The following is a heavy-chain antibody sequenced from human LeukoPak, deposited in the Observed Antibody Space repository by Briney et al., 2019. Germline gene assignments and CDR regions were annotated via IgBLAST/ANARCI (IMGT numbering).Heavy chain of an antibody. CDR2: ITYNSGTI. J-gene: IGHJ4*02. V-gene: IGHV3-48*02. CDR3: ARDSGYSYADDY. CDR1: GFTFRSYA. D-gene: IGHD5-18*01. Sequence: GSLRLSCAASGFTFRSYAMQWVRQAPGKGLEWVSYITYNSGTIFYADSVKGRFTISRDNAKDSLYLQMSSLRDEDTAVYYCARDSGYSYADDYWGQGTLVTVSS.